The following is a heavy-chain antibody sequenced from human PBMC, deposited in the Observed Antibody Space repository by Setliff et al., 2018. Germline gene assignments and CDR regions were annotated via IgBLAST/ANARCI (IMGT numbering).Heavy chain of an antibody. CDR3: ARDLGIAVAGQMDYFDY. J-gene: IGHJ4*02. Sequence: GGSLRLSCAASGFTFSNYALSWVRQAPGKGLEWVSAISDSGGSTYYADSVKGRFTISRDNSKNTVYLEMNSLRAEDTAVYYCARDLGIAVAGQMDYFDYWGQGTLVTVSS. V-gene: IGHV3-23*01. D-gene: IGHD6-19*01. CDR1: GFTFSNYA. CDR2: ISDSGGST.